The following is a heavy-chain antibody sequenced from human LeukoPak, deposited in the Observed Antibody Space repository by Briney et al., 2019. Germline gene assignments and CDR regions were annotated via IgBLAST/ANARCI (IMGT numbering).Heavy chain of an antibody. CDR1: GYTFTSYG. V-gene: IGHV1-18*01. Sequence: GASVKVSCKASGYTFTSYGISWVRQAPGQGLEWMGWISAYNGNTNYAQKLQGRVTMTTDTSTSTAYMELRSLRSDDTAVYYCASVLLWFGEPTNWFDPWGQGTLVTVSS. CDR2: ISAYNGNT. J-gene: IGHJ5*02. CDR3: ASVLLWFGEPTNWFDP. D-gene: IGHD3-10*01.